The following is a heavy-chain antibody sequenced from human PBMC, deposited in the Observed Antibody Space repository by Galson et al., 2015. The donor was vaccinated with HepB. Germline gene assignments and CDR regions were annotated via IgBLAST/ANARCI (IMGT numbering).Heavy chain of an antibody. CDR1: GITFSTQD. CDR3: AIGGWGAK. CDR2: IRGSSSNT. Sequence: SLRLSCAASGITFSTQDMSWVRQVPGKGLEWVSVIRGSSSNTNYADSVKGRFTISRDNSKNSLYLQMNSLRAEDTAIYYCAIGGWGAKWGQGTLVTVSS. D-gene: IGHD1-26*01. V-gene: IGHV3-23*01. J-gene: IGHJ4*02.